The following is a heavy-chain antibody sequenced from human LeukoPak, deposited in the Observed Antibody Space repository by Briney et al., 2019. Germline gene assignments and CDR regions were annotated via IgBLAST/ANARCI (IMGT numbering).Heavy chain of an antibody. Sequence: PGGSLRLSCAASGFTFSSYSMNWVRQAPGKGLEWVSSISSSSSYIYYADSVKGRFTISRDNAKNSLYLQMNSLRAEDTAVYYCARVNGAPDWFDPWGQGTLVTVSS. D-gene: IGHD1-26*01. CDR2: ISSSSSYI. J-gene: IGHJ5*02. CDR1: GFTFSSYS. CDR3: ARVNGAPDWFDP. V-gene: IGHV3-21*01.